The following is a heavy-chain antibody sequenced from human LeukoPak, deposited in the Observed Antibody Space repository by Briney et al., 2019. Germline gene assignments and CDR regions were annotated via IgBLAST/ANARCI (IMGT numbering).Heavy chain of an antibody. CDR1: GYTFTRHY. CDR3: ARGYCSSTSCYTGTGLDWFDP. D-gene: IGHD2-2*02. V-gene: IGHV1-46*01. J-gene: IGHJ5*02. CDR2: INPSGGST. Sequence: ASVKVSCKTSGYTFTRHYMHWVRQAPGQGLEWMAIINPSGGSTSYAQKFQGRVTMTRDTSISTAYMELSRLRSDDTAVYYCARGYCSSTSCYTGTGLDWFDPWGQGTLVTVSS.